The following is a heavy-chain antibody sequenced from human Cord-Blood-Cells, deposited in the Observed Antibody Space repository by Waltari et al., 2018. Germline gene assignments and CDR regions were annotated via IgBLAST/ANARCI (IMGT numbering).Heavy chain of an antibody. CDR3: ARGSGYYGSGSYWVY. V-gene: IGHV4-59*01. J-gene: IGHJ4*02. CDR2: IYYSGST. CDR1: GGSISSYY. Sequence: QVQLQESGPGLVKPSETLSLTCTVSGGSISSYYWSWIRQPPGKGLEWIGYIYYSGSTNYNPSLKCRVTISVDTSKNQFSLKLSSVTAADTAVYYCARGSGYYGSGSYWVYWGQGTLVTVSS. D-gene: IGHD3-10*01.